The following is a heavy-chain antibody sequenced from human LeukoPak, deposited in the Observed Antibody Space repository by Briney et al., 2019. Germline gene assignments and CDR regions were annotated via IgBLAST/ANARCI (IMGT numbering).Heavy chain of an antibody. CDR1: GFTFSSYA. Sequence: GGSLRLSCAASGFTFSSYAMHWVRQAPGKGLEWVAVISYDGSNKYYADSVKGRFTISRDDSKNTAYLQMNSLKTEDAAVYYCTRSRRGAGDFDYWGQGTLVTVSS. J-gene: IGHJ4*02. CDR3: TRSRRGAGDFDY. CDR2: ISYDGSNK. V-gene: IGHV3-30-3*01. D-gene: IGHD3-10*01.